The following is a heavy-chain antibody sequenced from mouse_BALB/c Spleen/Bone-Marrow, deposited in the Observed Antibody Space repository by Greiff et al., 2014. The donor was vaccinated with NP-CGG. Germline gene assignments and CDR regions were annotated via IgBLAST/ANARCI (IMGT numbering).Heavy chain of an antibody. J-gene: IGHJ4*01. CDR2: IYPGNSDT. Sequence: VQLQQSGTVLARPGASVKMSCKASGYTFTSYWMHWVKQRPGQGLEWIGAIYPGNSDTSYNQKFKGKAKLTAVTSTSTAYMELSSLTNEDSAVYYCTRYPYNYGSRNYYAMDYWGQGTTVTVSS. CDR1: GYTFTSYW. D-gene: IGHD1-1*01. V-gene: IGHV1-5*01. CDR3: TRYPYNYGSRNYYAMDY.